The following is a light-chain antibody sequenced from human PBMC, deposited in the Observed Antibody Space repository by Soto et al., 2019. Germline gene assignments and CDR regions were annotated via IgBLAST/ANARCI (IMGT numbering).Light chain of an antibody. V-gene: IGKV1-39*01. Sequence: DIQMTQSPSSLSASVGDRVTITCRASQSISSYLNWYQQKPGKAPKLLIYAASSLQRGVPSRFSVSGSGTDFTLTISSLQPEDFAAYYCQQSYSTPPTFGQGTRLEIK. CDR1: QSISSY. CDR3: QQSYSTPPT. CDR2: AAS. J-gene: IGKJ5*01.